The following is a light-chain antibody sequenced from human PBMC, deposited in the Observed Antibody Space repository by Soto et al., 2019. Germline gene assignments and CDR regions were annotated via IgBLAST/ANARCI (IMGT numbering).Light chain of an antibody. CDR2: GTS. CDR3: QRYGSSPLIT. V-gene: IGKV3-20*01. J-gene: IGKJ5*01. Sequence: TVSTPAPGTLSLSPGERATLSCRAIQSVISSSLAWCQQRPGQAPRLLIYGTSSRATGITDRFSGSGSGTDFTLTISRLEPEDFAVYFCQRYGSSPLITFGQGTRLEI. CDR1: QSVISSS.